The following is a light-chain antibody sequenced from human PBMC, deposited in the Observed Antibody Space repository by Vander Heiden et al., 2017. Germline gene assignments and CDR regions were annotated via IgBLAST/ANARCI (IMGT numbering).Light chain of an antibody. CDR3: QTWGTGIHGV. V-gene: IGLV4-69*01. CDR1: SGHSSYA. Sequence: HLVLPQPPLPSAPLGASFKRTCTLSSGHSSYAIAWHQQQPEKGPRYLMKLNSDGSHSKGDGIPDRFSGSSSGAERYLTISSLQSEDEADYYCQTWGTGIHGVFGGGTKLTVL. CDR2: LNSDGSH. J-gene: IGLJ3*02.